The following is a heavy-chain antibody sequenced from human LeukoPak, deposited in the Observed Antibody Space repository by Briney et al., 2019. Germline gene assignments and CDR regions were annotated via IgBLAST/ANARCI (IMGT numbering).Heavy chain of an antibody. D-gene: IGHD2/OR15-2a*01. V-gene: IGHV3-74*01. Sequence: YPGGSLRLSCAASGFTFSNAWMNWVRQAPGKGLVWVSHINSDGSWTSYADSVKGRFTISKDNAKNTVYLQMYSLRAEDTAVYYCVSFYETYWGRGTLVTVSS. CDR3: VSFYETY. CDR1: GFTFSNAW. CDR2: INSDGSWT. J-gene: IGHJ4*02.